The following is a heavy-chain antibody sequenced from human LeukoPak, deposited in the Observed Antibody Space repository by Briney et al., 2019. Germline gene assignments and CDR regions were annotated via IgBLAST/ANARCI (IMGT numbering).Heavy chain of an antibody. CDR3: VREGLGYCSSTSCFLYYYYYMDV. D-gene: IGHD2-2*01. CDR1: GFTFSSYS. V-gene: IGHV3-21*01. J-gene: IGHJ6*03. Sequence: PGGSLRLSCAASGFTFSSYSMNWVRQAPGKGLEWVSSISSSSSYIYYADSEKGRFTISRDNAKNSLYLQMNSLRAEDTAVYYCVREGLGYCSSTSCFLYYYYYMDVWGKGTTVTVSS. CDR2: ISSSSSYI.